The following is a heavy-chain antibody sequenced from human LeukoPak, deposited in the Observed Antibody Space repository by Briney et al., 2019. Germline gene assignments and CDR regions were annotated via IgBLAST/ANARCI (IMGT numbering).Heavy chain of an antibody. J-gene: IGHJ5*02. Sequence: SETLSLTCAVYGGSFSGYYWSWIRQPPGKGLEWIGEINHSGSTNYNPSLKSRVTISVDTSKNQFSLKLSSVTAADTAVYYCARGRGYYYDSSGYGVNWFDPWGQGTLVTVSS. CDR2: INHSGST. CDR1: GGSFSGYY. CDR3: ARGRGYYYDSSGYGVNWFDP. V-gene: IGHV4-34*01. D-gene: IGHD3-22*01.